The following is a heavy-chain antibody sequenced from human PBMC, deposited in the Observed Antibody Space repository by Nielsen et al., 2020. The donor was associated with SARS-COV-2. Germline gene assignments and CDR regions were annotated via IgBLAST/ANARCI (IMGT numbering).Heavy chain of an antibody. Sequence: KVSCKGSGYSFTTYWIAWVRQMPGKGLEWMGIIYPGDSDTRYSPSFQGQVTISADKSISTAYLQWSSLKASDTAMYYCARATYCSSTNCYVGFDPWGQGTLVTVSS. V-gene: IGHV5-51*01. CDR1: GYSFTTYW. CDR2: IYPGDSDT. D-gene: IGHD2-2*01. CDR3: ARATYCSSTNCYVGFDP. J-gene: IGHJ5*02.